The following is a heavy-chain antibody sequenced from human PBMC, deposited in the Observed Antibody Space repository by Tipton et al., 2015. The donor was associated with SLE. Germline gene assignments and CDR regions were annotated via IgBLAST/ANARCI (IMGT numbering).Heavy chain of an antibody. D-gene: IGHD3-3*01. CDR2: ISACNCNT. J-gene: IGHJ3*02. Sequence: LVQSGPEVKKPGDSVKVSCKASGYTFTSYGISWVRQAPGQGLERMGWISACNCNTNYAQKLQGRVTMTTDTSTSTDYMEMRSLRSDDTAVYYCARCFYDFWSGYYTCFDDAFDIWGQGTMFTVS. V-gene: IGHV1-18*01. CDR1: GYTFTSYG. CDR3: ARCFYDFWSGYYTCFDDAFDI.